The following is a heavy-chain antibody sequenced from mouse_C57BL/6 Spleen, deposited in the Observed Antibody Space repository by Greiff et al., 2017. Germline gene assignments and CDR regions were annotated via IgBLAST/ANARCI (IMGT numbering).Heavy chain of an antibody. J-gene: IGHJ2*01. D-gene: IGHD3-2*02. CDR3: ARAETAQATSYYFDY. Sequence: QVQLQQPGAELVRPGSSVKLSCKASGYTFTSYWMHWVKQRPIQGLEWIGNIDPSDSETHYNQKFKDKATLTVDKSSSTAYMQLSSLTSEDSAVYYCARAETAQATSYYFDYWGQGTTLTVSS. CDR2: IDPSDSET. V-gene: IGHV1-52*01. CDR1: GYTFTSYW.